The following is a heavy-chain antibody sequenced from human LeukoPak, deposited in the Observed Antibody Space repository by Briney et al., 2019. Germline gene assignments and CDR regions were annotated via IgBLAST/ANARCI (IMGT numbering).Heavy chain of an antibody. CDR2: IYYSGST. V-gene: IGHV4-59*01. CDR3: ARYGLGGRGYDSSGNWFDP. CDR1: GGSIRSYY. D-gene: IGHD3-22*01. J-gene: IGHJ5*02. Sequence: SETLSLTCTVSGGSIRSYYWNGIRQPPGKGLEWIGYIYYSGSTNYNPSLKSRVTISVDTSKNQFSLKLSSVTAADTAVYYCARYGLGGRGYDSSGNWFDPWGQGTLVTVSS.